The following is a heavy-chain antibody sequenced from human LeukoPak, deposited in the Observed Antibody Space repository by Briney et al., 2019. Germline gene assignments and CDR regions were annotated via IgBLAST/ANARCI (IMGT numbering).Heavy chain of an antibody. V-gene: IGHV3-23*01. CDR2: ISGSGGST. Sequence: GGSLRLSCAASGFTFSSYAMSWVRQAPGRGLEWVSAISGSGGSTYYADSVKGRFTISRDNSKNTLYLQMNSLRAEDTAVYYCASPIAAASIYYFDYWGQGTLVTVSS. CDR3: ASPIAAASIYYFDY. CDR1: GFTFSSYA. J-gene: IGHJ4*02. D-gene: IGHD6-13*01.